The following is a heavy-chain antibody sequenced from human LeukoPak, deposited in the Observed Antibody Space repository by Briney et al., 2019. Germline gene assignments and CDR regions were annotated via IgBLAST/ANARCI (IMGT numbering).Heavy chain of an antibody. V-gene: IGHV3-7*03. D-gene: IGHD1-26*01. CDR1: GFTFSSYW. CDR2: IKQDGSEK. Sequence: GGSLRLSCAASGFTFSSYWMSWVRQAPGKGLEWVANIKQDGSEKYCVDSVKGRFTISRDNSKNTLYLQMNSLRAEDTAVYYCARGGSYLSAFDIWGQGTMVTVSS. CDR3: ARGGSYLSAFDI. J-gene: IGHJ3*02.